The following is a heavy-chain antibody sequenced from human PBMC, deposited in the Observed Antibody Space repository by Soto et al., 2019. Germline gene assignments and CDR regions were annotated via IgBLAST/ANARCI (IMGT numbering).Heavy chain of an antibody. D-gene: IGHD5-12*01. CDR2: VHHFGYT. Sequence: SATLSLTCDVSGRSVSKDNWWSGVRQSPGEGLEWIGEVHHFGYTSYNPSFKSRVTMSVDTSKNQFFLKLNSVTAADTAVYYCTKNSAYALDYWGQAIFVT. J-gene: IGHJ4*02. CDR3: TKNSAYALDY. V-gene: IGHV4-4*02. CDR1: GRSVSKDNW.